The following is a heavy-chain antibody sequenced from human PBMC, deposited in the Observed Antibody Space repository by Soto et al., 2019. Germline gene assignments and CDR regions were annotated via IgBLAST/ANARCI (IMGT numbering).Heavy chain of an antibody. CDR3: ASDMSTN. D-gene: IGHD2-2*01. Sequence: QVQLVQSGAEMKKPGASVKVSCKASGYTFTSHDINWMRQTTGQGLEWMGWMNPNSGHTNYAQKXQXRXXMTRDTSISTAYMELTNLRSEDTAIYYCASDMSTNWGQGTLVTVSS. V-gene: IGHV1-8*01. J-gene: IGHJ4*02. CDR1: GYTFTSHD. CDR2: MNPNSGHT.